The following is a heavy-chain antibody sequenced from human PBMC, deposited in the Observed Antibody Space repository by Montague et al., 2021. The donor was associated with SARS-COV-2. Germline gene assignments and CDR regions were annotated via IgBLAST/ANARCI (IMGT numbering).Heavy chain of an antibody. D-gene: IGHD3-3*01. CDR2: IYYSGST. V-gene: IGHV4-39*01. CDR1: GGSISSYY. Sequence: SETLSLTCTVSGGSISSYYWGWIRQPPGKGLEWIGSIYYSGSTYYNPSLKSRVTISVDTSKNQFSLKLSSVTAADTAVYYCARQMGQSSIFGVVIQYYFDYWGQGTLVTVSS. CDR3: ARQMGQSSIFGVVIQYYFDY. J-gene: IGHJ4*02.